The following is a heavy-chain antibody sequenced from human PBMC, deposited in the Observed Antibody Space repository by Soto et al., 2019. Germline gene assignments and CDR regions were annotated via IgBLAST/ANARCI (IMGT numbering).Heavy chain of an antibody. V-gene: IGHV1-69*06. D-gene: IGHD2-15*01. J-gene: IGHJ5*02. Sequence: SVKVSCKASGGTFSSYAISWVRQAPGQGLEWMGGIIPIFGTANYAQKFQGRVTITADKSTSTAYMELSSLRSEDTAVYYCARAPLSCSGASCSPGELGFDPWGQASLVNV. CDR2: IIPIFGTA. CDR1: GGTFSSYA. CDR3: ARAPLSCSGASCSPGELGFDP.